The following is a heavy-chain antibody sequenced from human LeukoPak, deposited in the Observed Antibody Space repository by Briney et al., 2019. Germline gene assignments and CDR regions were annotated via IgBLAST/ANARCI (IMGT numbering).Heavy chain of an antibody. CDR1: GGSISSGGYY. J-gene: IGHJ5*02. Sequence: PSQTLSLTCTVSGGSISSGGYYWSWIRQHPGKGLEWIGYIYYSGSTYYNPSLKSRVTISVDTSKNQFSLKLNSMTAADTAVYYCARLKRSLNWFDPWGQGTLVTVSS. CDR2: IYYSGST. V-gene: IGHV4-31*03. D-gene: IGHD2-15*01. CDR3: ARLKRSLNWFDP.